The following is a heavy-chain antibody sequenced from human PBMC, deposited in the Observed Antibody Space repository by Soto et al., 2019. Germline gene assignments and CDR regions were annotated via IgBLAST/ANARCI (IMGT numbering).Heavy chain of an antibody. CDR2: ISSDGSDK. V-gene: IGHV3-30*18. CDR1: GFTFSSFG. J-gene: IGHJ4*02. CDR3: AKDRPYIGSY. D-gene: IGHD1-26*01. Sequence: ESGGGVVQPGRSLRLSCAASGFTFSSFGMHWVRQATGKALEWMAVISSDGSDKYYADSVKGRFTISRDNSKNMLYLQMNSLRAEDTAVYYCAKDRPYIGSYWGQGILVTVSS.